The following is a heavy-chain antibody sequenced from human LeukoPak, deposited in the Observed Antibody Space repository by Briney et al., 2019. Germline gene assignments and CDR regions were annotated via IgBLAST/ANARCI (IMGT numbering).Heavy chain of an antibody. V-gene: IGHV3-74*01. CDR2: IESDGSST. D-gene: IGHD2/OR15-2a*01. CDR3: ARNILFAFEI. J-gene: IGHJ3*02. CDR1: GFTFRTYW. Sequence: GGSLRLSCAASGFTFRTYWMNWVRQAPGKGLVWVSRIESDGSSTSYADSVKGRFTISRDNSKNTLYLKVNSLRAEDTAMYYCARNILFAFEIWGQGTMVTVSS.